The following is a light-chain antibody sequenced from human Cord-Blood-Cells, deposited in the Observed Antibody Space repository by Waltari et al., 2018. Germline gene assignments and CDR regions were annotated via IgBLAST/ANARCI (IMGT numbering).Light chain of an antibody. CDR2: EGS. CDR3: CSYAGSSTWV. J-gene: IGLJ3*02. Sequence: SALTQPASVSGSPGQSITISCTGTSSDVGSYNLVSWYQQQPGKAPKLMIYEGSKRPSGVSNRFSGSKSGNTASLTISGLQAEDEADYYCCSYAGSSTWVFGGGTKLTVL. CDR1: SSDVGSYNL. V-gene: IGLV2-23*01.